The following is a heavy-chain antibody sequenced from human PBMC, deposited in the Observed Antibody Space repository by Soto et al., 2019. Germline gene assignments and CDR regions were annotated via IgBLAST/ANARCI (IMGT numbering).Heavy chain of an antibody. CDR2: VSYSGST. D-gene: IGHD2-15*01. V-gene: IGHV4-59*01. J-gene: IGHJ6*02. Sequence: QVQLQESGPGVVKPSETLSLTCTVSGGSINSYYWSWIRQAPGKGLEWVGYVSYSGSTNYNPSLKSRVTLSVDTSKNQFSLRLSSVTSADTAVYYCARDLIGRHVMDVWGQGTTVTVSS. CDR3: ARDLIGRHVMDV. CDR1: GGSINSYY.